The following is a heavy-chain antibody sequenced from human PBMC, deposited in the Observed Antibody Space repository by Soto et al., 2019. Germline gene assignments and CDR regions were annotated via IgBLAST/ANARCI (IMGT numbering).Heavy chain of an antibody. D-gene: IGHD3-22*01. J-gene: IGHJ4*02. CDR3: ARELDDSSGSPVGYFDY. CDR1: GGSISSGGYY. CDR2: IYYSGST. V-gene: IGHV4-31*03. Sequence: PSETLSLTCTVSGGSISSGGYYWSWIRQHPGKGLEWIGYIYYSGSTYYNPSLKSRVTISVDTSKNQFSLKLSSVTAADTAVYYCARELDDSSGSPVGYFDYWGQGTLVTVYS.